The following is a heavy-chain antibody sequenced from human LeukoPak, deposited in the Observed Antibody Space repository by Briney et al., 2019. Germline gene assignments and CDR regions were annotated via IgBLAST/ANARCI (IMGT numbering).Heavy chain of an antibody. CDR1: GYTFTSYG. D-gene: IGHD5-18*01. J-gene: IGHJ6*02. CDR3: ARDPWIQLWTYYYGMDV. V-gene: IGHV1-18*01. CDR2: ISAYNGNT. Sequence: GASVKVSCKASGYTFTSYGISWVRQAPGQGLEWMGWISAYNGNTNYAQKLQGRVTMTTDTSTSTAYMELRSLRSDDTAVYYCARDPWIQLWTYYYGMDVWGQGTTVTVSS.